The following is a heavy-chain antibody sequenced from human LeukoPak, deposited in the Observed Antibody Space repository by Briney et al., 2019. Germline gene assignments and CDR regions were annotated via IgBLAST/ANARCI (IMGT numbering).Heavy chain of an antibody. CDR1: SGSFSGYY. D-gene: IGHD5-12*01. CDR3: ARMRWLQFSNFDY. CDR2: INHSGST. Sequence: PSETLSLTCAVYSGSFSGYYWSWIRQPPRKGLEWIGEINHSGSTNYNPSLKSRVTISVDTSKNQFSLKLSSVTAADTAVYCCARMRWLQFSNFDYWGQGTLVTVSS. V-gene: IGHV4-34*01. J-gene: IGHJ4*02.